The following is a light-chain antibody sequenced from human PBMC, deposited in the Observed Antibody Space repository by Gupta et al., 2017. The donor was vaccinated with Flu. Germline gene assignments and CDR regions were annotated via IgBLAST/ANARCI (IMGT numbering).Light chain of an antibody. CDR1: QNISSY. J-gene: IGKJ4*02. CDR2: ASC. Sequence: PSSLSASVGDRVTITCRTSQNISSYLNWYQQKPGKAPKLLIYASCSLESGVPSRFSGSGSGTDFTLTISRLQPEDFATYYCQQNDSTPWPFGRGTRVEI. CDR3: QQNDSTPWP. V-gene: IGKV1-39*01.